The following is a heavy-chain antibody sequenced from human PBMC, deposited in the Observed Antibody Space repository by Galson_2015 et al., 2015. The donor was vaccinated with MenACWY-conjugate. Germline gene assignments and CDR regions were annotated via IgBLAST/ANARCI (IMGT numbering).Heavy chain of an antibody. CDR2: INAGTGGT. V-gene: IGHV1-3*01. Sequence: SVKVSCKASGYTFTTYGIHWVRQAPGQRLEWLGWINAGTGGTNYSENFQGRVSITRDTSASTAFLELSSLGSEDTAIYYCARDFRGIFGDVIIPSQFKDWGQGALVTVSS. CDR3: ARDFRGIFGDVIIPSQFKD. D-gene: IGHD3-3*01. J-gene: IGHJ4*02. CDR1: GYTFTTYG.